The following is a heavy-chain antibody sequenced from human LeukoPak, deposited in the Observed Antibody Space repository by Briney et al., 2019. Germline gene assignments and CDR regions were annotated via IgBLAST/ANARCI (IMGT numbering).Heavy chain of an antibody. CDR2: ISGSGGST. Sequence: GGSLRLSCAASGFTFSSYGMSWVRQAPGKGLEWVSAISGSGGSTYYADSVKGRFTISRDNSKNTLYLQMNSLRAEDTAVYYCAKVVSYYYDSSGYGWGQGTLVTVSS. D-gene: IGHD3-22*01. J-gene: IGHJ4*02. CDR1: GFTFSSYG. CDR3: AKVVSYYYDSSGYG. V-gene: IGHV3-23*01.